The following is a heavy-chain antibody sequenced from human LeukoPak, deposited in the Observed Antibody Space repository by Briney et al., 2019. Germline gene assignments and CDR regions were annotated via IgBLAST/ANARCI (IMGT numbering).Heavy chain of an antibody. CDR2: INPNSGGT. J-gene: IGHJ4*02. D-gene: IGHD3-9*01. Sequence: ASVKVSCKASGYTFTGYYMHWVRQAPGQGLEWMGWINPNSGGTNYAQKFQGRVTMTRDTPISTAYMELSRLRSDDTAVYYCARGPYDILTGYSLEFDYWGQGTLVTVSS. V-gene: IGHV1-2*02. CDR3: ARGPYDILTGYSLEFDY. CDR1: GYTFTGYY.